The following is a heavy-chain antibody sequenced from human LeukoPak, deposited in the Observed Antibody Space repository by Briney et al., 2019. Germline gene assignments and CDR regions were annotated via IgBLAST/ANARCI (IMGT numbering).Heavy chain of an antibody. V-gene: IGHV3-30*02. CDR1: GFTFSSYG. D-gene: IGHD6-13*01. CDR3: AKGWEGSSCIDY. J-gene: IGHJ4*02. Sequence: GGSLRLSCAASGFTFSSYGMHWVRQAPGKGLEWVAFIRYDGSNKYYVDSVKGRFTISRDNSKNTLYLQMNSLRAEDTAVYYCAKGWEGSSCIDYWGQGTLVTVSS. CDR2: IRYDGSNK.